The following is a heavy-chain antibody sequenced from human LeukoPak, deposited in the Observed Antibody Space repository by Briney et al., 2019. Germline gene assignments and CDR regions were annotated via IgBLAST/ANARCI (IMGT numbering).Heavy chain of an antibody. Sequence: GGSLRLSCAASGFTFSSYWMSRVRQAPGKGLEWVANIKQDGSEKYYVDSVEGRFTISRDNAKNSLYLQMNSLRAEDTAVYYCARGGRDIVVVPAVAIDYWGQGTLVTVSS. D-gene: IGHD2-2*01. CDR3: ARGGRDIVVVPAVAIDY. CDR2: IKQDGSEK. V-gene: IGHV3-7*01. CDR1: GFTFSSYW. J-gene: IGHJ4*02.